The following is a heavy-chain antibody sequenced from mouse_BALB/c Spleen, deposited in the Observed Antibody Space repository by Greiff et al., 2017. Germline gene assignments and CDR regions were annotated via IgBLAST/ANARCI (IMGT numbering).Heavy chain of an antibody. V-gene: IGHV1-63*02. J-gene: IGHJ4*01. D-gene: IGHD2-3*01. CDR1: GYTFTNYW. Sequence: QVQLQQSGAELVRPGTSVKISCKASGYTFTNYWLGWVKQRPGHGLEWIGDIYPGGGYTNYNEKFKGKATLTADTSSSTAYMQLSSLTSEDSAVYFCARSYDGYPNYYAMDYWGQGTSVTVSS. CDR3: ARSYDGYPNYYAMDY. CDR2: IYPGGGYT.